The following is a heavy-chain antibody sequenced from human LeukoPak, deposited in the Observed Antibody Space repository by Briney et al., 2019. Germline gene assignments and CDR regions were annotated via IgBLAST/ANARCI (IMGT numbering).Heavy chain of an antibody. CDR2: XRSKAYGGTT. CDR3: TRDLRGSSGWYVGN. D-gene: IGHD6-19*01. Sequence: PGRSLRLSCTASGFTFGDYAMSWVRQAPGKXXXXXXXXRSKAYGGTTEYAASVKGRFTISRDDSKSIAYLQMNSLKTEDTAVYYCTRDLRGSSGWYVGNWGQGTLVTVSS. CDR1: GFTFGDYA. J-gene: IGHJ4*02. V-gene: IGHV3-49*04.